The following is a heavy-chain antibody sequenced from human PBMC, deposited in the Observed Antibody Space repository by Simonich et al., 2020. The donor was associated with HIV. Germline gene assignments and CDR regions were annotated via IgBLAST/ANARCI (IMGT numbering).Heavy chain of an antibody. CDR3: ARRDRELILYFDY. V-gene: IGHV4-34*01. D-gene: IGHD3-3*01. Sequence: QVQLQQWGAGLLKPSETLSLTCAVYGGSFRGYYWSWIRQPPGKGLEWIGEINHSRFTNYKSSLNSRATISVDKSKNQFSLKLSSVTAADTAIYYCARRDRELILYFDYWGQGNLVTVSS. CDR2: INHSRFT. CDR1: GGSFRGYY. J-gene: IGHJ4*02.